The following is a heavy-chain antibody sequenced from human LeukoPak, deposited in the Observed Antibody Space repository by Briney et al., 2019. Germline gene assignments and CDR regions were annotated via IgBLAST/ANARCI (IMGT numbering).Heavy chain of an antibody. CDR3: AKSSQGRQQLANWFDP. CDR1: GFSFSSYG. CDR2: IRSDGSNK. D-gene: IGHD6-13*01. J-gene: IGHJ5*02. Sequence: GGSLRLSCAGSGFSFSSYGMHWVRQAPGKGLEWMAFIRSDGSNKYYADSVKGRFTISRDNSKNTLYLQMNSLRAEDTAVYYCAKSSQGRQQLANWFDPWGQGTLVTVSS. V-gene: IGHV3-30*02.